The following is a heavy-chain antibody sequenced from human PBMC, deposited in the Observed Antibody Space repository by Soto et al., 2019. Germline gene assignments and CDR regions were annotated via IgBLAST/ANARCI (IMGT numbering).Heavy chain of an antibody. V-gene: IGHV1-18*01. D-gene: IGHD2-15*01. CDR2: ISAYNGNT. CDR3: ATHDPFCSGGSCYSRGGLAI. J-gene: IGHJ4*02. Sequence: QVQLVQSGAEVKKPGASVKVSCKASGYTFTSYGISWVRQAPGQGLEWMGWISAYNGNTNYAQKLQGRVTMTTDTSASTAYMELRSLRSDDTAVYYCATHDPFCSGGSCYSRGGLAIWGQGTLVTVSS. CDR1: GYTFTSYG.